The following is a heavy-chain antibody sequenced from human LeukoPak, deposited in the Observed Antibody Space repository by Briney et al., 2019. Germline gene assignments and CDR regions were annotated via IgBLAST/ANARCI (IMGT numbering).Heavy chain of an antibody. Sequence: GGSLRLSCAASGFTFSSYGMHWVRQAPGKGLEWVAVISYDGSNKCYADSVKGRFTISRDNSKNTLYLQMNSLRAEDTAVYYCATPIAAAVIDYWGQGTLVTVSS. V-gene: IGHV3-30*03. CDR1: GFTFSSYG. J-gene: IGHJ4*02. CDR3: ATPIAAAVIDY. D-gene: IGHD6-13*01. CDR2: ISYDGSNK.